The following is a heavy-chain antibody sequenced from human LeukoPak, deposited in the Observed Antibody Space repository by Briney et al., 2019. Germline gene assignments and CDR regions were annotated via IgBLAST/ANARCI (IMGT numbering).Heavy chain of an antibody. Sequence: ESGPTLVKPTQTLTLTCTFSGFSLSTSGVGVGWIRQPPGKALEWLALIYWNDDKRYSPSLKSRLTITKDASKNQVVLTMTNMDPVDTATYYCAHTEPMVPLLYFDYWGQGTLVTVSS. J-gene: IGHJ4*02. CDR2: IYWNDDK. CDR3: AHTEPMVPLLYFDY. D-gene: IGHD3-10*01. V-gene: IGHV2-5*01. CDR1: GFSLSTSGVG.